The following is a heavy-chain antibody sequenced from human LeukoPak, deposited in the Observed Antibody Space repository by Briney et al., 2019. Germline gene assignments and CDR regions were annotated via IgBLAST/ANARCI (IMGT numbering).Heavy chain of an antibody. D-gene: IGHD5-12*01. CDR3: AQTLRLSGYSGYDSSVDFDY. Sequence: GGSLRLSCAASGFTFSSYGMHWVRQAPGKGLEGVAFIRYDGSNKYYADSVKGRFTISRDNSKNTLYLQMNSLRAEDTAVYYCAQTLRLSGYSGYDSSVDFDYWGQGTLVTVSS. V-gene: IGHV3-30*02. CDR2: IRYDGSNK. J-gene: IGHJ4*02. CDR1: GFTFSSYG.